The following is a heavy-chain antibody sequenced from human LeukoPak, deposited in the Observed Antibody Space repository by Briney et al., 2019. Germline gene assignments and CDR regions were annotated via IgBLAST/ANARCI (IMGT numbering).Heavy chain of an antibody. CDR1: GFTFSSYW. J-gene: IGHJ4*02. Sequence: GGSLRLSCAASGFTFSSYWMSWVRQAPGKGLEWVANIKQDGSEKYYVDSVKGRFTISRDNSKSTLYLQMNSLRAEDTAVYYCAKVGGKRFLEWLLPRPVASIIDYWGQGTLVTVSS. D-gene: IGHD3-3*01. V-gene: IGHV3-7*03. CDR3: AKVGGKRFLEWLLPRPVASIIDY. CDR2: IKQDGSEK.